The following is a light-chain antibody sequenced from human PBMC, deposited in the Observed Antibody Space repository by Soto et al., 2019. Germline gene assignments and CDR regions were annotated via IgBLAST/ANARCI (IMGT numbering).Light chain of an antibody. CDR3: QQNYNAPRT. V-gene: IGKV1-39*01. J-gene: IGKJ4*01. CDR2: AAS. CDR1: QSISSH. Sequence: DIQVTQSPSSLSASVGDRVTITCRASQSISSHLNWYQQKPGKAPRPLISAASRLQSGVPSRFRGGGSGTDFTLTITSLEPEDFATYYCQQNYNAPRTFGGGTKVEIK.